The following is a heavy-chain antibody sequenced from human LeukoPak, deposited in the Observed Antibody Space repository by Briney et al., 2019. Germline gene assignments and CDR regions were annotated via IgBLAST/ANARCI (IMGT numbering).Heavy chain of an antibody. CDR3: ARGVRWFDP. V-gene: IGHV3-7*01. J-gene: IGHJ5*02. D-gene: IGHD3-10*01. CDR2: IKQDGSAK. CDR1: GFTFNRYW. Sequence: PGGSLRLSCAASGFTFNRYWMSWVRQAPGKELQWVANIKQDGSAKYYVDSVKGRFTISRDNAKNSLYLQMNSLRAEDTAVYYCARGVRWFDPWGQGTLVTVSS.